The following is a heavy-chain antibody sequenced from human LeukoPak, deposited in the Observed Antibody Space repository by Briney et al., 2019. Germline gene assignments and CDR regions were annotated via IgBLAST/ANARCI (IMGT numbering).Heavy chain of an antibody. Sequence: SVKVSCKASGGTFSSYAISWVRQAPGQGLEWMGRIIPILGIANYAQKFQGRVTITADKSTSTAYMELSSLRSEDTAVYYCARDRGSSGIYWYFDLWGRGTLVTVSS. V-gene: IGHV1-69*04. CDR1: GGTFSSYA. CDR3: ARDRGSSGIYWYFDL. D-gene: IGHD6-19*01. CDR2: IIPILGIA. J-gene: IGHJ2*01.